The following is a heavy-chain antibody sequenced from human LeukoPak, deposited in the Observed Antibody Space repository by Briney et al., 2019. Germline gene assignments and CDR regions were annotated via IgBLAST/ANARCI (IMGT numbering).Heavy chain of an antibody. D-gene: IGHD3-10*01. Sequence: ASVKVSYKASGYTFTSYGINWVRQAPGQGLQWMGWMNPNSGNAVYAQKFQGRVTMTRSTSINTAYMELSSLRPEDTAVYYCARGSSRSFDIWGLGTMVTVSS. J-gene: IGHJ3*02. CDR1: GYTFTSYG. CDR2: MNPNSGNA. CDR3: ARGSSRSFDI. V-gene: IGHV1-8*02.